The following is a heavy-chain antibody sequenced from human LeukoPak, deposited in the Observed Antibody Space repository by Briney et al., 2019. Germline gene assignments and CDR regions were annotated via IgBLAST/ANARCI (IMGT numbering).Heavy chain of an antibody. CDR2: IYHSGST. CDR3: ARDPPYCSSTSCSLSPDY. V-gene: IGHV4-30-2*01. CDR1: GDSISSGGYY. J-gene: IGHJ4*02. Sequence: PSETLSLTCTVSGDSISSGGYYWSWIRQPPGKGLEWIGYIYHSGSTYYNPSLKSRVTISVDRSKNQFSLKLSSVTAADTAVYYCARDPPYCSSTSCSLSPDYWGQGTLVTVSS. D-gene: IGHD2-2*01.